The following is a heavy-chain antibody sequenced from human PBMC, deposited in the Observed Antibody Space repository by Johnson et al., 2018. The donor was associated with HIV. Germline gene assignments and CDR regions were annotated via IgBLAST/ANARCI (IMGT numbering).Heavy chain of an antibody. D-gene: IGHD6-25*01. CDR2: ISYSSTTL. Sequence: VHLVESGGALVQPGGSLRLSCAASAFTFSSYSMNWVRQAPGKGLQWVSYISYSSTTLYYADSVKGRFTISRDSCKSTVFLQMNSLRDEDTAVYYCARDFIAPELGDAFDIWGQGTMVTVSS. V-gene: IGHV3-48*02. CDR1: AFTFSSYS. CDR3: ARDFIAPELGDAFDI. J-gene: IGHJ3*02.